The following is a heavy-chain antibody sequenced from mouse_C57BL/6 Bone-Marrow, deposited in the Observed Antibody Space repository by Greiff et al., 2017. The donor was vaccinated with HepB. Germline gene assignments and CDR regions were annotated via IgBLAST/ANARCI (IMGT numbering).Heavy chain of an antibody. Sequence: QVQLQQSGPELVKPGASVKISCKASGYAFSSSWMNWVKQRPGKGLEWIGRIYPGDGDTNYNGKFKGKATLTADKSSSTAYMQLSSLTSEDSAVYFCARLYDYDQTAWFAYWGQGTLVTVSA. V-gene: IGHV1-82*01. D-gene: IGHD2-4*01. CDR1: GYAFSSSW. J-gene: IGHJ3*01. CDR3: ARLYDYDQTAWFAY. CDR2: IYPGDGDT.